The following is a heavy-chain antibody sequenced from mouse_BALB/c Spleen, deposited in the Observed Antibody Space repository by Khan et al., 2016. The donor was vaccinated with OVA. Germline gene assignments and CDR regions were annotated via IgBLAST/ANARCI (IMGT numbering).Heavy chain of an antibody. CDR2: ISYSGST. CDR1: GYSITSDYA. CDR3: ARSAYYANWYFDV. V-gene: IGHV3-2*02. J-gene: IGHJ1*01. Sequence: EVQLQESGPGLVKPSQSLSLTCTVTGYSITSDYAWNWIRQFPGNKLEWMGYISYSGSTSYNPSLKSRIPITRDTSKNQFFLQLNSVTTGDTATYYCARSAYYANWYFDVWGAGTTVTVSS. D-gene: IGHD1-1*02.